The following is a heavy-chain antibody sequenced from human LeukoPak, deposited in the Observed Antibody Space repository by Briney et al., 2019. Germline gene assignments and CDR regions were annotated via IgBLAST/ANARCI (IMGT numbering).Heavy chain of an antibody. CDR1: GFTFSNYD. V-gene: IGHV3-13*01. CDR3: VREPAYTGTWWYPDL. J-gene: IGHJ2*01. CDR2: IDPAGQT. D-gene: IGHD3-16*01. Sequence: GGSLRLSCVASGFTFSNYDMHWVRQGPGKGLEWIAAIDPAGQTWYSDSVKGRFTISRENDKNALYLQMNSLRAADTAVYYCVREPAYTGTWWYPDLWGRGTLVTVAS.